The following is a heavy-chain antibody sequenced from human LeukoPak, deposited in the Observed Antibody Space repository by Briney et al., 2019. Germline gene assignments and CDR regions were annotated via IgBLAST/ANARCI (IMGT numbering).Heavy chain of an antibody. V-gene: IGHV4-38-2*01. J-gene: IGHJ6*03. CDR1: GYSISSGYY. D-gene: IGHD6-13*01. CDR3: ARVPGNYYYYYYMDV. Sequence: SETLSLTCAVSGYSISSGYYWGWIRQPPGKGLEWIGTIYHSGTTYYNPSLKSRVTISVDTSKNQFSLKLTSVTATDTAVYYCARVPGNYYYYYYMDVWGKGTTVTVSS. CDR2: IYHSGTT.